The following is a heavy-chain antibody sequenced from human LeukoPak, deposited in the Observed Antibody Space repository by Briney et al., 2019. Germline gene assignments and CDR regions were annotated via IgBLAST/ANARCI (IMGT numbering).Heavy chain of an antibody. CDR1: GFTFSSYA. J-gene: IGHJ5*02. Sequence: PGGSLRLSCAASGFTFSSYAMSWVRQAPGEGLEWVSAISGSGGSTYYADSVKGRFTISRDNSKNTLYLQMNSLRAEDTAVYYCAKDLYCSSTSCYYGFDPWGQGTLVTVSS. D-gene: IGHD2-2*01. CDR2: ISGSGGST. V-gene: IGHV3-23*01. CDR3: AKDLYCSSTSCYYGFDP.